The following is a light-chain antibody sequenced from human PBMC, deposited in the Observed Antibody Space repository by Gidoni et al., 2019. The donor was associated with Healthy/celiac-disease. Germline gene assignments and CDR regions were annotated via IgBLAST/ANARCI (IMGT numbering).Light chain of an antibody. CDR1: SSDVGGYNY. CDR3: SSYTSSSTRVGGWV. J-gene: IGLJ1*01. CDR2: DVS. V-gene: IGLV2-14*01. Sequence: QSALTQPASVSGSPGQSIPISCTGTSSDVGGYNYVSWYQQHPGKAPKLMIYDVSNRPSGVSNRFSGSKSGNTASLTISGLQAEDEADYYCSSYTSSSTRVGGWVFGTGTKVTVL.